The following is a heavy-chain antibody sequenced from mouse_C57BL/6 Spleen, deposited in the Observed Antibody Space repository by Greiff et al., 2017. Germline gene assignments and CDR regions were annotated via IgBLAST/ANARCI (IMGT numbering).Heavy chain of an antibody. CDR3: AREGGNRAWFAY. V-gene: IGHV1-83*01. CDR2: IYPGDGDT. Sequence: VQLQQSGPELVKPGASVKMSCKASGYTFTDYNMHWVKQSHGKSLEWIGQIYPGDGDTNYNGKFKGKATLTADKSSSTAYMQLSSLTSEDSAVDFCAREGGNRAWFAYWGQGTLVTVSA. D-gene: IGHD2-1*01. CDR1: GYTFTDYN. J-gene: IGHJ3*01.